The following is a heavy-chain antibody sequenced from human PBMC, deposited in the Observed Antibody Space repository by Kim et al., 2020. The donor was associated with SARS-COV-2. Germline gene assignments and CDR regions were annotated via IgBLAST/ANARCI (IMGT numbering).Heavy chain of an antibody. CDR3: AKQSRGYSGNDDFDY. J-gene: IGHJ4*02. D-gene: IGHD5-12*01. V-gene: IGHV3-23*01. Sequence: SVKGRLTICRDTSKNQLYLQMNSLRAADTAVYYCAKQSRGYSGNDDFDYWGQGTLVTVSS.